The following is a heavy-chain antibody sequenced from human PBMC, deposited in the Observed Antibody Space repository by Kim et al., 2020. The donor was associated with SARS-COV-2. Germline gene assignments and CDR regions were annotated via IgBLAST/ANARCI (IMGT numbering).Heavy chain of an antibody. CDR2: VNHSGRT. D-gene: IGHD3-10*01. CDR1: GGSFSGCY. J-gene: IGHJ3*01. V-gene: IGHV4-34*01. CDR3: ERRLSNSGGLVREYCDV. Sequence: SETLSLTCAVYGGSFSGCYWSWVWQRQGKGLEWVGVVNHSGRTNNNSTLKIRVTISVAMSKNQFSLKLTLVTVADTAVDYFERRLSNSGGLVREYCDVW.